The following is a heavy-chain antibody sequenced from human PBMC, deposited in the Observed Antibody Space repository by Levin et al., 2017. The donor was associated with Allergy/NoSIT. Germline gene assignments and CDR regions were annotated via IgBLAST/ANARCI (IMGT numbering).Heavy chain of an antibody. D-gene: IGHD3-22*01. CDR2: IYHSGST. Sequence: SQTLSLTCAVSGGSISSSNWWNWVRQPPGKGLEWIGEIYHSGSTNYNPSVESRVTISLDKSKNQFSLKLSSVTAADTAVYYCARDRGEYDSGGYYFDSWGQGTLVTVSS. CDR1: GGSISSSNW. J-gene: IGHJ4*02. CDR3: ARDRGEYDSGGYYFDS. V-gene: IGHV4-4*02.